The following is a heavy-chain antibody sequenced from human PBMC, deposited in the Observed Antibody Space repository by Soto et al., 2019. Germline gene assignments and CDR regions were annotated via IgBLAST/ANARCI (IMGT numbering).Heavy chain of an antibody. CDR3: ARDSDDSTGYYDY. J-gene: IGHJ4*02. CDR1: GFTFDDYS. V-gene: IGHV3-20*01. Sequence: GGSLRLSCTASGFTFDDYSMTWVRQIPGKGLEWVSTTNWNGATTAYADSVRGRFTISRDNAKNSLYLQLDTVTAEDTAFYHCARDSDDSTGYYDYRGQGTPVTVSS. CDR2: TNWNGATT. D-gene: IGHD4-4*01.